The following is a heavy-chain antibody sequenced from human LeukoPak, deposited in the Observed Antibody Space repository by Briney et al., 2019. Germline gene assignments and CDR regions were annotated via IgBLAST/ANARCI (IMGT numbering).Heavy chain of an antibody. CDR1: GFTFSSYA. D-gene: IGHD6-6*01. Sequence: GGSLRLSCAASGFTFSSYAMHWVRQAPGKGVEGVAVISYDGSKKYYADSVKGRFTISRDNSKNTLYLQMNSLRAEDTAVYYCASHMSSIAARRWYYGMDVWGQGTTVTVSS. J-gene: IGHJ6*02. CDR2: ISYDGSKK. V-gene: IGHV3-30-3*01. CDR3: ASHMSSIAARRWYYGMDV.